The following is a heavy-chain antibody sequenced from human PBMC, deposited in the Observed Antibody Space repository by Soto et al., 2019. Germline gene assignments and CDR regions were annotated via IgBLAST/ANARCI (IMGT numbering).Heavy chain of an antibody. CDR1: GFTFSSNW. CDR2: IKPDGSEQ. Sequence: EVQLVESGGGLVQPGGSLRLSCAGSGFTFSSNWMNWVRQAPGKGLEWVATIKPDGSEQDYVESVKGRLTISRDNAKNSVHLQMNSLRAEDTAVYYCATVPWTAAASWGQGTLVTVSS. CDR3: ATVPWTAAAS. D-gene: IGHD6-13*01. V-gene: IGHV3-7*01. J-gene: IGHJ5*02.